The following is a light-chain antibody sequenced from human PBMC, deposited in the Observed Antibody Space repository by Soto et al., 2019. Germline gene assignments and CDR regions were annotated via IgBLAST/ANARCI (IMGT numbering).Light chain of an antibody. CDR2: ATS. J-gene: IGKJ4*01. V-gene: IGKV1-39*01. Sequence: DIQMTQSPSSLSVSVGDRVTITCRASQSIGGFLNWYQQKLGKAPKLLIYATSTLQSGVPSRFSGSGSGTDFALTISSLQPEDFATYYCQQLSSSPLTFGGGTKVDIK. CDR1: QSIGGF. CDR3: QQLSSSPLT.